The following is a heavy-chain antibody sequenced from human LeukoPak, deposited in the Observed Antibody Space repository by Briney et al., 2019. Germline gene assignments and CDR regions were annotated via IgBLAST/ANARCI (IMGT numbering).Heavy chain of an antibody. CDR3: ARQFAYYYDSSGYYHSDY. Sequence: GASLQISCKGSGYSFTSYWIGWVRQLPGKGLEWMGIIYPGDSDTRYSPSFQGQVTISADKSISTAYLQWSSLKASDTAMYYCARQFAYYYDSSGYYHSDYWGQGTLVTVSS. CDR2: IYPGDSDT. J-gene: IGHJ4*02. D-gene: IGHD3-22*01. V-gene: IGHV5-51*01. CDR1: GYSFTSYW.